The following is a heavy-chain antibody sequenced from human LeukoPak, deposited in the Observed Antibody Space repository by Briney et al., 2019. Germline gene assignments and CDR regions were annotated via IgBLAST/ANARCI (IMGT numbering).Heavy chain of an antibody. J-gene: IGHJ4*02. CDR2: IYPGDSDT. CDR3: ARHLHYYGSGSYYEDY. D-gene: IGHD3-10*01. CDR1: GYSFTSYW. V-gene: IGHV5-51*01. Sequence: GESLKISCKGSGYSFTSYWIGWVRQMPGKGLEWMGIIYPGDSDTRYSPSFQGQVTISADKSISTAYLQWSSLKASDTATYYCARHLHYYGSGSYYEDYWGQGTLVTVSS.